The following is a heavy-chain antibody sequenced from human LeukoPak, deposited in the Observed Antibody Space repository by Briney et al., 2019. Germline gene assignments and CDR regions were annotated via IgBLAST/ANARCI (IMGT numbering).Heavy chain of an antibody. CDR1: GYTFTGYY. Sequence: ASVKVSCKASGYTFTGYYMHWVRQAPGQGLEWMGRINPNSGGTNYAQKFQGRVTMTRDTSISTAYMELSRLRSDDTAVYYCPRDPPRIAAAGTSDYWGQGTLVTVSS. CDR3: PRDPPRIAAAGTSDY. V-gene: IGHV1-2*06. D-gene: IGHD6-13*01. J-gene: IGHJ4*02. CDR2: INPNSGGT.